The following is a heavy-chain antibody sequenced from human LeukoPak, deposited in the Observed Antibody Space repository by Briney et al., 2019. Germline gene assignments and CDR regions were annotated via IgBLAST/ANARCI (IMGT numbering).Heavy chain of an antibody. Sequence: ASVKVSCKTSGYTFTSYGISWVRQAPGQGLEWMGWMNPNSGNTGYAQKFQGRVTMTRNTSISTAYMELSSLRSEDTAVYYCARAGRSRNWFDPWGQGTLVTVSS. D-gene: IGHD6-13*01. CDR1: GYTFTSYG. CDR2: MNPNSGNT. CDR3: ARAGRSRNWFDP. J-gene: IGHJ5*02. V-gene: IGHV1-8*02.